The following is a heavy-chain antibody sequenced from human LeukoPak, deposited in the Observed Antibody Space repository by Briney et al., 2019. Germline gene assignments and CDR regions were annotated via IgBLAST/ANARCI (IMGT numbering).Heavy chain of an antibody. CDR2: TYYRSKWYN. D-gene: IGHD6-19*01. V-gene: IGHV6-1*01. Sequence: SQTLSLTRAISGDSVSSNSAAWNWIRQSPSRGLEWLGRTYYRSKWYNDYAVSVKSRITVTPDTSKNQFSLQLNSVTPEDTAVYYCAREPEWLGPREALTPLDFWGQGTLVTVSS. J-gene: IGHJ4*02. CDR3: AREPEWLGPREALTPLDF. CDR1: GDSVSSNSAA.